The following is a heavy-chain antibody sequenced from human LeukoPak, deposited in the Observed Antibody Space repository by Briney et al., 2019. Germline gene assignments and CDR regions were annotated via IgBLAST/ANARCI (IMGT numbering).Heavy chain of an antibody. J-gene: IGHJ6*02. D-gene: IGHD2-2*01. CDR3: ASDPCSDCGCYEHDYFGMDV. CDR1: GYTFTSNY. CDR2: INPKSGGT. V-gene: IGHV1-2*02. Sequence: ASVKVSCKASGYTFTSNYMHWVRQAPGQGLEWMGWINPKSGGTEYAQKYQGRVTMTRDTSISTAYMELSSLRSDDTAVYFCASDPCSDCGCYEHDYFGMDVWGQGTTVTVS.